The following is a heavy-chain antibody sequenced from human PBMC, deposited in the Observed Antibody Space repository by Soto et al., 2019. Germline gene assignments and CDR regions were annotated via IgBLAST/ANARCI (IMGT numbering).Heavy chain of an antibody. V-gene: IGHV1-69*04. D-gene: IGHD4-4*01. CDR2: VIPFLGIA. CDR3: AREGGHSNYHLDY. J-gene: IGHJ4*02. CDR1: GDTFNTYV. Sequence: ASVKVSCKASGDTFNTYVITWVRQAPGQGLEWMGRVIPFLGIAKYAQKFQGRVTITADKVTSTVYMDLWSLRSEDTAVYYCAREGGHSNYHLDYWGQGTLVTVSS.